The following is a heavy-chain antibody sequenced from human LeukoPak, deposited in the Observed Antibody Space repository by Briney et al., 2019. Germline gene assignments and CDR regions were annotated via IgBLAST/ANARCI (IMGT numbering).Heavy chain of an antibody. Sequence: QPGGSLRLSCAASGFTFSNYWIHWVRQAPGKGLEWVSYISTGSTTIYYADSVKGRFTISRDNAKNSLYLQMNSLRDEDTAVYYCATSMYHYDSSGLDYWGQGTLVTVSS. V-gene: IGHV3-48*02. CDR3: ATSMYHYDSSGLDY. CDR1: GFTFSNYW. D-gene: IGHD3-22*01. J-gene: IGHJ4*02. CDR2: ISTGSTTI.